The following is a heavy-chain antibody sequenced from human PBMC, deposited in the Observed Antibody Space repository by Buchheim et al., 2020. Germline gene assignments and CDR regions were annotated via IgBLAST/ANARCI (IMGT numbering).Heavy chain of an antibody. Sequence: EVQLLESGGDLVQPGGSLRLSCTASGFTFNNYAMNWVRQAPGKGLEWISHISGSGGSTYYADSVKGRFTISRDNSKNTLYLQMNSLRAEDTAVYYCSKEGLGTYFDLWGRGTL. CDR2: ISGSGGST. CDR3: SKEGLGTYFDL. D-gene: IGHD7-27*01. CDR1: GFTFNNYA. J-gene: IGHJ2*01. V-gene: IGHV3-23*01.